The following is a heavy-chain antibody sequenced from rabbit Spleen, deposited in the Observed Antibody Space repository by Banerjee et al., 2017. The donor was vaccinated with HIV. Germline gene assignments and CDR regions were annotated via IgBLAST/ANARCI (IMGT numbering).Heavy chain of an antibody. CDR2: IFGGSTGTI. CDR3: ARDFDF. V-gene: IGHV1S40*01. Sequence: QSLEESGGDLVKPGASLTLTCTASGFSSSSENWIYWVRQAPGKGLEWIGTIFGGSTGTIDYASWAKGRFAISKTSSTTVTLQMTSLTAADTATYFCARDFDFWGPGTLVTVS. CDR1: GFSSSSENW. J-gene: IGHJ4*01.